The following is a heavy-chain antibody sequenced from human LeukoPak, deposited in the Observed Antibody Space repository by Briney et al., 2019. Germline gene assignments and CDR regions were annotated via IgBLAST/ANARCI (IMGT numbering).Heavy chain of an antibody. J-gene: IGHJ4*02. Sequence: GGSLRLSCAASGFTFSSYWMHWVRQAPGKGLVWVSRINSDGSSTSDADSVKGRFTNSRDNAKNTLYLQMNSLRAEDTAVYYCARAPPTKSSSSHDYWGQGTLVTVSS. CDR1: GFTFSSYW. CDR2: INSDGSST. D-gene: IGHD6-6*01. CDR3: ARAPPTKSSSSHDY. V-gene: IGHV3-74*01.